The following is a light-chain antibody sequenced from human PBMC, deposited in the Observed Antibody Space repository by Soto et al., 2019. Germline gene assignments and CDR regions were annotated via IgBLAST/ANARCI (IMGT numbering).Light chain of an antibody. J-gene: IGKJ4*01. CDR1: QDIYNW. CDR3: QQYSIYPIT. CDR2: KTA. V-gene: IGKV1-5*03. Sequence: DLQMTPSPSTLSASVGDRVTITCRASQDIYNWLAWYQQKPGRAPRLLIYKTAGLESGVPSRFSGSGSGTEYTLTISSLQPDDFATYYCQQYSIYPITFGGGTKLDIK.